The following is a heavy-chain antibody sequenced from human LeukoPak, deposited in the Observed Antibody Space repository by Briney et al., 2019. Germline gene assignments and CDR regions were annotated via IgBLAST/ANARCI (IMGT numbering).Heavy chain of an antibody. V-gene: IGHV3-30-3*01. CDR2: ISYDGSNK. J-gene: IGHJ6*02. Sequence: GGSLRLSCAASGFTFSSYAMPWVRQAPGKGLEWVAVISYDGSNKYYADSVKGRFTISRDNSKNTLYLQMNSLRAEDTAVYYCARDPYSSSWYSVSDYYGMDVWGQGTTVTVSS. CDR3: ARDPYSSSWYSVSDYYGMDV. D-gene: IGHD6-13*01. CDR1: GFTFSSYA.